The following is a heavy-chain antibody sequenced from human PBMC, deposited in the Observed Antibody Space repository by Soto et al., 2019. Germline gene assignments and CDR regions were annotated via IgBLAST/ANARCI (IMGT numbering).Heavy chain of an antibody. CDR2: ISSSSSYI. J-gene: IGHJ6*02. CDR3: ARDRVLDPGATAMVKGVSNYGMDV. CDR1: GFTFSSYS. D-gene: IGHD5-18*01. Sequence: EVQLVESGGGLVKPGGSLRLSCAASGFTFSSYSMNWVRQAPGKGLEWVSSISSSSSYIYYADSVKGRFTISRDNAKNSLYLQMNSLRAEDTAVYYCARDRVLDPGATAMVKGVSNYGMDVWGQGTTVTVSS. V-gene: IGHV3-21*01.